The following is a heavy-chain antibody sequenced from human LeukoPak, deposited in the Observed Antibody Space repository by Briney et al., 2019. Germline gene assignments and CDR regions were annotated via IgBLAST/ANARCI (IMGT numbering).Heavy chain of an antibody. Sequence: GGSLRLSCAASGFTFSSYAVSWVRQAPGKGLEWVSAISGSGGSTYCADSVRGRFTISRDNSKNTLYLQMNSLRAEDTAVYYCAKDKGITARFDYWGQGTLVTVSS. CDR1: GFTFSSYA. D-gene: IGHD1-20*01. CDR3: AKDKGITARFDY. V-gene: IGHV3-23*01. CDR2: ISGSGGST. J-gene: IGHJ4*02.